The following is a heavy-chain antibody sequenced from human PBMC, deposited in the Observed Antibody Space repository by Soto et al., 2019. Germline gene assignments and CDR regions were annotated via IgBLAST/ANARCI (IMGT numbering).Heavy chain of an antibody. J-gene: IGHJ4*02. CDR1: GFTFGSYA. CDR3: AKRHMLTTIFEC. V-gene: IGHV3-23*01. Sequence: EVQLLESGGGLVQPGGSLRLSCAASGFTFGSYAMGWVRQAPGKGLEWVSTISGTTDTTYYADSVKGRFTISRDNSKNTLYLQMNSLRADDTAVYYCAKRHMLTTIFECWGQGTVVIVSS. D-gene: IGHD3-10*02. CDR2: ISGTTDTT.